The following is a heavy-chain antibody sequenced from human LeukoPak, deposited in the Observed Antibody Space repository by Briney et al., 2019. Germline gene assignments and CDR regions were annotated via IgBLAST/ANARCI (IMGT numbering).Heavy chain of an antibody. V-gene: IGHV3-23*01. D-gene: IGHD2-2*01. CDR1: GFTFSSYA. J-gene: IGHJ4*02. CDR2: ISSSGGST. Sequence: PGGSLRLSCAASGFTFSSYAMSWVRQAPGKGLEWVSAISSSGGSTYYADSVKGRFTISRDNSKNTLYLQMNSLRAEDTAVYYCAKDPPTAIVVVPAASNYWGQGTLVTISS. CDR3: AKDPPTAIVVVPAASNY.